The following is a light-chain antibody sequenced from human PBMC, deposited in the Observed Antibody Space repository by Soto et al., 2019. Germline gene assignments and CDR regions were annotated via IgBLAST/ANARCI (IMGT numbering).Light chain of an antibody. CDR3: SSYTATSTPWV. CDR1: SSDVGAYDY. J-gene: IGLJ3*02. CDR2: EVS. V-gene: IGLV2-14*01. Sequence: QSALTQPASVSGSPGQSITISCTGTSSDVGAYDYVSWYQQNPGKAPKLIISEVSDRPSGVSNRFSGSKSGNTASLTISGLQAEDEADYFCSSYTATSTPWVFGGGTKLTVL.